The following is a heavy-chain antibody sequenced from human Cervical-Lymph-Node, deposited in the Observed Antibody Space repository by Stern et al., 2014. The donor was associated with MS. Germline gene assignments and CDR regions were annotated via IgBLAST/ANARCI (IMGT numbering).Heavy chain of an antibody. D-gene: IGHD3-10*01. CDR1: GGSISSYY. V-gene: IGHV4-59*01. J-gene: IGHJ3*02. CDR2: IYYRGST. Sequence: QVQLQESGPGLVKPSETLSLTCTVSGGSISSYYWSWIRQPPGKGLEWIGYIYYRGSTNYNPSLKSRVTISVDTSKNQFSLKLSSVTAADTAVYYCARVPELWYAFDIWGQGTMVTVSS. CDR3: ARVPELWYAFDI.